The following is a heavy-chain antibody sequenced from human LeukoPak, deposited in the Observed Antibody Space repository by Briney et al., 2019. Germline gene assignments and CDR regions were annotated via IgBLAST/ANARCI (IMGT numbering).Heavy chain of an antibody. CDR2: ISWNSGSI. Sequence: GGSLRLSCAASGFTFDDYAMHWGRQAPGKGLEMVSGISWNSGSIGHADSVKGRFTISRDNAKKSLFLQMNSLRAEDTALYYCAKGSTGSFLTDYWGQGTLVTVSS. D-gene: IGHD1-26*01. CDR1: GFTFDDYA. J-gene: IGHJ4*02. V-gene: IGHV3-9*01. CDR3: AKGSTGSFLTDY.